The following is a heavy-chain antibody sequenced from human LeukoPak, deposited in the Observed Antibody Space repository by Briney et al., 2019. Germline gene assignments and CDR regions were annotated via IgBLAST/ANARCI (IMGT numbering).Heavy chain of an antibody. CDR2: TYYRTKWYN. Sequence: SQTLSRTCAISGDTVSSNSAAWHSIRQSPSRGLEWLVSTYYRTKWYNDYAVSVKSRITINPDTSKNQFSLQLNSVTPEDTAVYYCAKESAVAGPGDYWGQGTLVTVSS. J-gene: IGHJ4*02. D-gene: IGHD6-19*01. V-gene: IGHV6-1*01. CDR3: AKESAVAGPGDY. CDR1: GDTVSSNSAA.